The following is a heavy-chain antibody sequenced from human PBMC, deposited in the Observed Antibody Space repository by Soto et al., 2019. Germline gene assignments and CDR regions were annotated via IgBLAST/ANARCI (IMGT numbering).Heavy chain of an antibody. J-gene: IGHJ3*02. Sequence: QVQLVQSGAEVKKPGASVKVSCKASGYTFTSYDINWVRQATGQGLEWLGWMNPNSGNTGYAQKYQGIVTMTRNTYISTAYMELRSLRCEDTAVYYCARSELWFGKEAFDIWGQGTMGTVSS. CDR3: ARSELWFGKEAFDI. CDR1: GYTFTSYD. CDR2: MNPNSGNT. V-gene: IGHV1-8*01. D-gene: IGHD3-10*01.